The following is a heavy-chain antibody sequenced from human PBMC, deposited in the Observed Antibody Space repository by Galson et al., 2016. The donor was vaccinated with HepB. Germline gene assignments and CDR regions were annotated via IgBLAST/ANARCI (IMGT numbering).Heavy chain of an antibody. CDR2: TYYRSTWHH. CDR1: GDSVLSNRAA. D-gene: IGHD2-2*01. J-gene: IGHJ6*02. CDR3: ARDHTTSWSDNSYYGLDV. V-gene: IGHV6-1*01. Sequence: CAISGDSVLSNRAAWNWIRQPPSRGLEWLGRTYYRSTWHHDYVVSLRSRLNIIPDTSRNHISLQMKSVTPEDTAVYYCARDHTTSWSDNSYYGLDVWGQGTTVIVSS.